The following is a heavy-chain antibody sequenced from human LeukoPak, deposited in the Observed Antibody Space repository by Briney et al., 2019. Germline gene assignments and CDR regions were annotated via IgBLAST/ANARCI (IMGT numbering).Heavy chain of an antibody. Sequence: PGGSLRLSCAASGFTFSSYSMNWVRQAPGKGLEWVSSISSSSSYIYHADSVKGRFTISRDNAKNSLYLQMNSLRAEDTAVYYCARDAEYYDFWSGPRLAFDIWGQGTMVTVSS. J-gene: IGHJ3*02. D-gene: IGHD3-3*01. CDR2: ISSSSSYI. CDR3: ARDAEYYDFWSGPRLAFDI. V-gene: IGHV3-21*01. CDR1: GFTFSSYS.